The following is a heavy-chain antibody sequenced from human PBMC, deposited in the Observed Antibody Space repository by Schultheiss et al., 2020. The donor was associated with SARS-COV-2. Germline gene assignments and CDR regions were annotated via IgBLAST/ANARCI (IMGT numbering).Heavy chain of an antibody. D-gene: IGHD3-22*01. CDR1: GFTFSSYG. CDR3: ARDKGYDSSGYFRVGEYFQH. CDR2: ISYDGSNK. Sequence: GGSLRLSCAASGFTFSSYGMHWVRQAPGKGLEWVAVISYDGSNKYYADSVKGRFTISRDNSKNTLYLQMNSLRAEDTAVYYCARDKGYDSSGYFRVGEYFQHWGQGTLVTVSS. J-gene: IGHJ1*01. V-gene: IGHV3-30*03.